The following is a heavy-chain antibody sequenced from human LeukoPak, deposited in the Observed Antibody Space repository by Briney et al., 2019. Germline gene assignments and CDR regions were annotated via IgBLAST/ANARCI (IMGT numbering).Heavy chain of an antibody. Sequence: GGSLRLSCAASGFTFSSYSMNWVRQAPGKGLEWVSTVRVNGRSTYYADSVKGRFTISRDNSKNTLYLQMNSLRAEDTALYYCAKPGEASNYYFDCWGQGALVTVSS. J-gene: IGHJ4*02. V-gene: IGHV3-23*01. D-gene: IGHD2-21*01. CDR2: VRVNGRST. CDR3: AKPGEASNYYFDC. CDR1: GFTFSSYS.